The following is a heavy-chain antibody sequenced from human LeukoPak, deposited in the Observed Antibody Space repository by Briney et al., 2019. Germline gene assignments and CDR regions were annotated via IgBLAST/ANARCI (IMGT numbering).Heavy chain of an antibody. CDR3: ARDGGYTQDY. CDR1: GFTFSSYW. Sequence: GGSLRLSCAASGFTFSSYWMHWVRQAPGKGLVWVSLLKSGGRSTSYADSVKGRFTISRDNAKNTLYLQMNSLRADDTAMYYCARDGGYTQDYWGQGTLVTVSS. V-gene: IGHV3-74*01. CDR2: LKSGGRST. J-gene: IGHJ4*02. D-gene: IGHD3-22*01.